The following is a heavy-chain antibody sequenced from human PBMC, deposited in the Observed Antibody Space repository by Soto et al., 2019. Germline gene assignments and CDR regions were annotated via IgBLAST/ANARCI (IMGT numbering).Heavy chain of an antibody. CDR1: GGTFSSYT. CDR3: ARAEQWQNWFDP. V-gene: IGHV1-69*02. Sequence: QVQLVQSGAEVKKPGSSVKVSCKASGGTFSSYTISWVRQAPGQGLEWMGRIIPILGIANYAQKFQGRVTNTAEKATSTAYMELSRLRSEDTAVYYCARAEQWQNWFDPWGQGTLGTVSS. J-gene: IGHJ5*02. CDR2: IIPILGIA. D-gene: IGHD6-19*01.